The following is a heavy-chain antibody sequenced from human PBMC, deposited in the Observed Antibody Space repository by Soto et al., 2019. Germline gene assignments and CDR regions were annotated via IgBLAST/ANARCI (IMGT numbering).Heavy chain of an antibody. D-gene: IGHD2-2*01. CDR3: AKECGDASWATYDS. Sequence: EVHLVESGGVVVQPGGSLRLSCDASGFIFDDFSMHWVRQAPGKGLEWVSLIGRDGINTYYADSVKGRFTISRDNSKNSLYLQMNSLTTEDTALYYCAKECGDASWATYDSWGKGTLVTVSS. J-gene: IGHJ4*02. CDR2: IGRDGINT. V-gene: IGHV3-43*01. CDR1: GFIFDDFS.